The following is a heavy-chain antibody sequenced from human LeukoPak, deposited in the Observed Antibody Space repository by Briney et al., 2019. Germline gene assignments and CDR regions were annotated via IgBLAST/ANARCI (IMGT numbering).Heavy chain of an antibody. CDR1: GFTFTTYA. CDR2: ISFDGRNE. Sequence: GTSLRLSCAASGFTFTTYAMHWVRQAAGKGLEWVAEISFDGRNEEYVDSVKGRFSISRDNSKNTLYLQMNSLRAEDTAVYYCARGGVYSTSAVDYWGQGTLVSVSS. J-gene: IGHJ4*02. D-gene: IGHD6-6*01. V-gene: IGHV3-30*03. CDR3: ARGGVYSTSAVDY.